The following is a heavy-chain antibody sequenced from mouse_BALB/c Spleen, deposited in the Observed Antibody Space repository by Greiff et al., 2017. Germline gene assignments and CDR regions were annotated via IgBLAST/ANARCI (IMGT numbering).Heavy chain of an antibody. D-gene: IGHD2-4*01. Sequence: EVKVVESGGGLVQPGGSRKLSCAASGFTFSSFGMHWVRQAPEKGLEWVAYISSGSSTIYYADTVKGRFTISRDNPKNTLFLQMTSLRSEDTAMYYCARGGDYDVRAMDYWGQGTSVTVSS. J-gene: IGHJ4*01. V-gene: IGHV5-17*02. CDR3: ARGGDYDVRAMDY. CDR1: GFTFSSFG. CDR2: ISSGSSTI.